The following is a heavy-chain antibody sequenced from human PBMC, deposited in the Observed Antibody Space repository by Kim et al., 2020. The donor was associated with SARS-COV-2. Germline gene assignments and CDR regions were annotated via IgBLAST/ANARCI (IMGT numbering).Heavy chain of an antibody. D-gene: IGHD4-4*01. V-gene: IGHV3-7*04. J-gene: IGHJ5*02. CDR3: ARTTRGGFDP. CDR2: RGE. Sequence: RGESYVDSVKGRFTSARDNAKNSLYLQMNSLRAEDTAVYYCARTTRGGFDPWGQGTLVTVSS.